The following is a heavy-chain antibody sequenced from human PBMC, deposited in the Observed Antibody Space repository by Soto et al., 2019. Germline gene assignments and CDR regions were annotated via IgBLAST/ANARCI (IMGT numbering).Heavy chain of an antibody. J-gene: IGHJ3*02. CDR3: ARGSLHDILPGSQERYAFDI. CDR1: SASISSRKW. D-gene: IGHD3-9*01. Sequence: PSETLSLTCAVSSASISSRKWWSWVRQSPERGLEWVGEIYHSGSTNYNPSLKSRVTISIDNSKNQFSLKLSSVTAADTAVYYWARGSLHDILPGSQERYAFDIWGQGKMVTVSS. V-gene: IGHV4-4*02. CDR2: IYHSGST.